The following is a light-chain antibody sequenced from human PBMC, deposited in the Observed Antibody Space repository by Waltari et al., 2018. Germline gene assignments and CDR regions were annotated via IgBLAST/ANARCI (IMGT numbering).Light chain of an antibody. Sequence: QSALTQPASVSGSPGQSLTITCTGTSDDIGDYNYVSWYQQLPGKAPKLIIYEVTNRPSGVSDRFSGSKSGNTASLTISGLLPDDEAQYHCSSYTLSSSLVLFGGGTKVTVL. CDR1: SDDIGDYNY. J-gene: IGLJ2*01. V-gene: IGLV2-14*01. CDR3: SSYTLSSSLVL. CDR2: EVT.